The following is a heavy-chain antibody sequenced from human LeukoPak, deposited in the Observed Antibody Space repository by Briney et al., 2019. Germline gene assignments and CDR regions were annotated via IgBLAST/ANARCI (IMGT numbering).Heavy chain of an antibody. D-gene: IGHD2-15*01. CDR1: GGSISSYY. CDR2: IYYSGST. J-gene: IGHJ4*02. V-gene: IGHV4-59*08. Sequence: SQTLPLTCTVSGGSISSYYWSWIRQPPGKGLEWIGYIYYSGSTNYNPSLKSRVTISVDTSKNQFSLKLSSVTAADTAVYYCARGSPNCSGGSCFFDYWGQGTLVTVSS. CDR3: ARGSPNCSGGSCFFDY.